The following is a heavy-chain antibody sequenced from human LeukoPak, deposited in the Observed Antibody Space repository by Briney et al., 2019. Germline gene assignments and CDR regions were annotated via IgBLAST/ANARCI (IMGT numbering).Heavy chain of an antibody. CDR3: ATTPVLRFLEWLYREAWFDP. CDR2: FDPEDGET. D-gene: IGHD3-3*01. J-gene: IGHJ5*02. V-gene: IGHV1-24*01. CDR1: GYTLTELS. Sequence: ASVKVSCKVSGYTLTELSMHWVRLAPGKGLEWMGGFDPEDGETIYAQKFQGRVTMTEDTSTDTAYMELSSLRSEDTAVYYCATTPVLRFLEWLYREAWFDPWGQGTLVTVSS.